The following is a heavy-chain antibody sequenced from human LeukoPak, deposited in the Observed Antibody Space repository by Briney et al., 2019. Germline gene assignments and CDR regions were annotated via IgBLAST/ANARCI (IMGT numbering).Heavy chain of an antibody. V-gene: IGHV4-31*02. CDR1: GGSIGSGGYY. J-gene: IGHJ6*03. CDR3: ARTRAPHDFWSCYTYYYYYMDV. CDR2: IYYSGST. Sequence: SETRSLPWNVSGGSIGSGGYYWSWIRQHPGRGLEWIGYIYYSGSTYYNPSLKSRVTISVDTSKNQFSLKLSSVTAADMAVYYCARTRAPHDFWSCYTYYYYYMDVWGKGTTVTVSS. D-gene: IGHD3-3*01.